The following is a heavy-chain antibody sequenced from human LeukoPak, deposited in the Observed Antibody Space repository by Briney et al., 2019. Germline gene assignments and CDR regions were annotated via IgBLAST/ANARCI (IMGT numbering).Heavy chain of an antibody. Sequence: PGGSLRLSCAASGFTFSSYEMNWVRQAPGKGLEWVSYISSSGSTIYYADSVKGRFTISRDNAKDSLYLQMNSLRVEDTAVYYCARVGIMLDYWGQGTLVTVSS. D-gene: IGHD3-16*01. CDR2: ISSSGSTI. J-gene: IGHJ4*02. V-gene: IGHV3-48*03. CDR1: GFTFSSYE. CDR3: ARVGIMLDY.